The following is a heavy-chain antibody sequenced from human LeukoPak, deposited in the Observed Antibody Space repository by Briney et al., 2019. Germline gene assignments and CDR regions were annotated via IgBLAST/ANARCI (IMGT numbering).Heavy chain of an antibody. J-gene: IGHJ5*02. Sequence: GGSLRLSCAASGFTFSSYAMHWVRQAPGKGLEWVSYISSGSSTIYYADSVKGRFTISRDNAKNSLYLQMNSLRAEDTAVYYCASTFSWGQGTLVTVSS. CDR1: GFTFSSYA. D-gene: IGHD3-3*02. V-gene: IGHV3-48*01. CDR2: ISSGSSTI. CDR3: ASTFS.